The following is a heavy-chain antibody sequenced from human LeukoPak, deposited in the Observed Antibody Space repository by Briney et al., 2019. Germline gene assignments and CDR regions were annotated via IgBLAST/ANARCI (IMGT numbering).Heavy chain of an antibody. CDR3: ARDEPGIAVATFDS. Sequence: GGSLRLSCVASGFTFSSYRMNWVRQAPGKGLEWVSSISSSSSYIYYADTVKGRFTISRDNAKNSQYLQMNSLRAEDTAVYYCARDEPGIAVATFDSWGQGTLVTVSS. CDR1: GFTFSSYR. V-gene: IGHV3-21*01. D-gene: IGHD6-13*01. CDR2: ISSSSSYI. J-gene: IGHJ4*02.